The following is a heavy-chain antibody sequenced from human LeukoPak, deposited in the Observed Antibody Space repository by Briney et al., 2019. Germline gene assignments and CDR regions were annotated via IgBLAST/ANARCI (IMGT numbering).Heavy chain of an antibody. CDR3: TREGGDCSSSSCYSLGQDS. CDR1: GFTFSSYT. V-gene: IGHV3-21*01. J-gene: IGHJ4*02. Sequence: GGSLRLSCAASGFTFSSYTMNWVRQPPGKGLEWVSSITGSTTSKYYTDSVKGRFTISRDNAKNSLFLQMNSLRADGTAVYYYTREGGDCSSSSCYSLGQDSWGQGTLVTVSS. D-gene: IGHD2-2*01. CDR2: ITGSTTSK.